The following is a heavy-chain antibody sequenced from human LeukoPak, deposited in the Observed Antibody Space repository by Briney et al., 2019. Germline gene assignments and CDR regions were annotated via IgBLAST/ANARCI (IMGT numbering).Heavy chain of an antibody. J-gene: IGHJ4*02. V-gene: IGHV1-2*02. D-gene: IGHD6-6*01. CDR3: ARGASNRWLVAYFDY. Sequence: ASVKVSCKASGYTFTSYYMHWVRQAPGQGLEWMGWINPNSGGTNYAQKFQGRVTMTRDTSISTAYMELSRLRSDDTAVYYCARGASNRWLVAYFDYWGQGTLVTVSS. CDR1: GYTFTSYY. CDR2: INPNSGGT.